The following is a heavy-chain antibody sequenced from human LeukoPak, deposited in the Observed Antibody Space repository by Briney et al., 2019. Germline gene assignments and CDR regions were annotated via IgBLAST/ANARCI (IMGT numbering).Heavy chain of an antibody. Sequence: SETLSLTCAVSGYSISSGYYWGWIRQPPGKGLEWIVYIYYSGSTNYNPSLKSRVTISVDTSKNQYSLKLSSVTAADTAVYYCARDIPIAAAGHYYYMDVWGKGTTVTVSS. V-gene: IGHV4-61*01. CDR3: ARDIPIAAAGHYYYMDV. J-gene: IGHJ6*03. D-gene: IGHD6-13*01. CDR2: IYYSGST. CDR1: GYSISSGYY.